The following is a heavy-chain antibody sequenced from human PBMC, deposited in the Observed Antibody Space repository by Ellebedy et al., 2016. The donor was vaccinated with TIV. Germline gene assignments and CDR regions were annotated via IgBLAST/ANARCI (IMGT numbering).Heavy chain of an antibody. J-gene: IGHJ3*02. CDR3: ARDSTGTTFDI. D-gene: IGHD1-1*01. CDR1: GFTFGTYS. V-gene: IGHV3-21*04. Sequence: GESLKISCAASGFTFGTYSMNCVRQAPGKGLEWVSSITSSSSYIYYADSVKGRFTISRDNAKNSLYLQMNSLRAEDTAVYYCARDSTGTTFDIWGQGTTVIVSS. CDR2: ITSSSSYI.